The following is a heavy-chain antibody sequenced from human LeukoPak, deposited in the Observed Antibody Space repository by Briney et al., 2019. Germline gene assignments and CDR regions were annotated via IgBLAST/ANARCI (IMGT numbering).Heavy chain of an antibody. CDR2: ISSSSSTI. Sequence: GGSLRLSCAASGFTFSSYAMNWVRQAPGKGLEWVSYISSSSSTIYYADSVKGRFTISRDNAKNSLYLQMNSLRAEDAAVYYCARVLPYYDRKGWFDPWGQGTLVTVSS. CDR1: GFTFSSYA. V-gene: IGHV3-48*01. CDR3: ARVLPYYDRKGWFDP. J-gene: IGHJ5*02. D-gene: IGHD3-22*01.